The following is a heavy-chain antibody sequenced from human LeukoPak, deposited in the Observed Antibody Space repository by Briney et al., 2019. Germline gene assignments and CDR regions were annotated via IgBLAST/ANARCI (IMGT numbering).Heavy chain of an antibody. D-gene: IGHD6-13*01. V-gene: IGHV4-39*07. J-gene: IGHJ4*02. CDR3: ARSLAAAAYFDY. Sequence: PSETLSLTCTVSGGSISGSSYYWGWIRQPPGKGLEWIGSIYYSGSTYYNPSLKSRVTISVDTSKNQFSLKLSSVTAADTAVYYCARSLAAAAYFDYWGQGTLVTVSS. CDR2: IYYSGST. CDR1: GGSISGSSYY.